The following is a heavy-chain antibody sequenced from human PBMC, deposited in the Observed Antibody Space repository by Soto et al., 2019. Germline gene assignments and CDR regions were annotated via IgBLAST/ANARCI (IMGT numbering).Heavy chain of an antibody. D-gene: IGHD3-16*01. V-gene: IGHV3-30*04. Sequence: SLILSCTGSGFTFSSYAMHWVRLAPGKGLEWVAVVSYDGSIENYADSVRGRFTISRDNSKNTVFLQMNSLRVEDTAVYYCAKDLYYYDLSLEDSWGQGTRVTVSA. CDR1: GFTFSSYA. CDR3: AKDLYYYDLSLEDS. CDR2: VSYDGSIE. J-gene: IGHJ5*02.